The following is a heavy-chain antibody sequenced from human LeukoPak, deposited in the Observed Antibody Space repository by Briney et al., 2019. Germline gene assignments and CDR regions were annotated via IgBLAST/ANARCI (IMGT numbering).Heavy chain of an antibody. CDR3: ARDVGGMATGYFDY. CDR2: IHSDGRT. V-gene: IGHV3-66*02. J-gene: IGHJ4*02. CDR1: GLTVSSNF. Sequence: TGGSLRLSCAASGLTVSSNFMSWVRQAPGKGLEWVSVIHSDGRTFYADTVMGRFTVSRDNSNDMLFLQMNSLRAEDTAVYYCARDVGGMATGYFDYWGQGTPVTVSS. D-gene: IGHD5-12*01.